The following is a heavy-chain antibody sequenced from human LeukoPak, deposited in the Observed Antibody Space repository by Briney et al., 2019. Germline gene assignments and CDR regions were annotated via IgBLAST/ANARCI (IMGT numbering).Heavy chain of an antibody. Sequence: AASVKVSCKASGYTFTSYDINWVRQATGQGLEWMGWMNPNSGNTGYAQKFQGRVTITRNTSISTAYMELSSLRSEDTAAYYCARGLYSSSAIYFDYWGQGTLVTVSS. V-gene: IGHV1-8*03. CDR3: ARGLYSSSAIYFDY. CDR1: GYTFTSYD. CDR2: MNPNSGNT. J-gene: IGHJ4*02. D-gene: IGHD6-6*01.